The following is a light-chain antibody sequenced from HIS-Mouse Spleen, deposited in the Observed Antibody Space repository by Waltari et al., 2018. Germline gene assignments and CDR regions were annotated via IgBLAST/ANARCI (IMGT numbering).Light chain of an antibody. V-gene: IGLV3-10*01. J-gene: IGLJ2*01. CDR3: YSTDSSGNHRV. CDR2: EDS. CDR1: ALPKKY. Sequence: SYELTQPPPVPVSPGQTARITCPGDALPKKYAYWYQQKSGQAPVLVIYEDSKRPSGIPERFSGSSSGTMATLTISGAQVEDEADYYCYSTDSSGNHRVFGGGTKLTVL.